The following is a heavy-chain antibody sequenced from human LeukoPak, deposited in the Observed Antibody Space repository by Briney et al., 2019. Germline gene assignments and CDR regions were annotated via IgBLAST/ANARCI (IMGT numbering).Heavy chain of an antibody. Sequence: ASVKVSCKASGYTFTSYYMHWVRQAPGQGLEWMGIINPSGGSTSYAQKFQGRVTMTRDTSTSTVYMELSSLRSEDTAVYYCARGTYYYGSGSYPPFDYWGQGTLVTVSS. J-gene: IGHJ4*02. CDR3: ARGTYYYGSGSYPPFDY. D-gene: IGHD3-10*01. CDR2: INPSGGST. CDR1: GYTFTSYY. V-gene: IGHV1-46*01.